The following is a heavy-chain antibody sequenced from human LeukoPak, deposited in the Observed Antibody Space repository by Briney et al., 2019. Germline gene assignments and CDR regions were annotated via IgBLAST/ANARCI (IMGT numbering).Heavy chain of an antibody. D-gene: IGHD3-9*01. CDR2: INPNSGGT. V-gene: IGHV1-2*02. CDR1: GYTFTGYY. J-gene: IGHJ4*02. CDR3: ARSSLYYDILTGYYNLPRFDY. Sequence: GASVKVSCKASGYTFTGYYMHWVRQAPGQGLEWMGWINPNSGGTNYAQKFQGRVTMTRDTSISTAYMELSRLRSDDTAVYYCARSSLYYDILTGYYNLPRFDYWGQGTLVTVSS.